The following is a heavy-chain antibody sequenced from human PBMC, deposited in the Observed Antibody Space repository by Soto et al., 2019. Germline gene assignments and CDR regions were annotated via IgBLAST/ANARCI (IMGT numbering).Heavy chain of an antibody. CDR1: GYTFTSYG. CDR2: ISAYNGNT. D-gene: IGHD6-19*01. V-gene: IGHV1-18*01. CDR3: ARRTAYSSGGGHFDY. J-gene: IGHJ4*02. Sequence: QVQLVQSGAEVKKPGASVKVSCKASGYTFTSYGISWVRQAPGQGLEWMGWISAYNGNTNYAQKLQGRVTMTTDTPTSTAYRERGSLRSDDTAVYYWARRTAYSSGGGHFDYWGQGPLVPVSS.